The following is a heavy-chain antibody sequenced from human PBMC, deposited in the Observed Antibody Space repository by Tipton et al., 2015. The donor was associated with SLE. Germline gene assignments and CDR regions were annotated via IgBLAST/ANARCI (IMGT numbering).Heavy chain of an antibody. Sequence: TLSLTCTVSDDSISGSYYWSWIRQPAGKGLEWIGRISSTGITNYNPSLKSRLTMSVDTSKNQFSLKLSYVTAADTAVYYCARMGYAFWTNYADYWGQGTLVTVSS. D-gene: IGHD3-3*01. CDR1: DDSISGSYY. V-gene: IGHV4-61*02. CDR2: ISSTGIT. J-gene: IGHJ4*02. CDR3: ARMGYAFWTNYADY.